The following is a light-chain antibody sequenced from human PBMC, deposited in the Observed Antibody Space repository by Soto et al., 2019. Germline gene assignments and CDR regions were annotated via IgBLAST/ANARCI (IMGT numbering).Light chain of an antibody. CDR3: KSYAGSNTYV. CDR1: KSDIGVYDF. Sequence: QSVLTQPPSASGSPGQSVTISCTGTKSDIGVYDFVSWYQQHPGKAPRLIIYEVVQRTSGVPDRFSGSKSGNTASLTVSGLQAADEADYFCKSYAGSNTYVFGSGTKLTVL. CDR2: EVV. J-gene: IGLJ1*01. V-gene: IGLV2-8*01.